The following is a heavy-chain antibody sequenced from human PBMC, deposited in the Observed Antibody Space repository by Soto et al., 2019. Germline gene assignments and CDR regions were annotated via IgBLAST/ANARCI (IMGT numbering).Heavy chain of an antibody. Sequence: GGSLRLSCTASGFTFGDYAMSWFRQAPGKGLEWVGFIRSKAYGGTTEYAASVKGRFTISRDDSKSIAYLQMNSLKTEDTAVYYCTRGAYFDWLLNYYYYYMDVWGKGTTVTVSS. J-gene: IGHJ6*03. CDR2: IRSKAYGGTT. V-gene: IGHV3-49*03. CDR3: TRGAYFDWLLNYYYYYMDV. D-gene: IGHD3-9*01. CDR1: GFTFGDYA.